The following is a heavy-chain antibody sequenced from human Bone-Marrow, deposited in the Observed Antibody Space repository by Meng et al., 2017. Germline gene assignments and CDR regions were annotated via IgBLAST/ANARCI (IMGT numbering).Heavy chain of an antibody. CDR3: ARGYSGSLYADY. CDR2: IYYSGST. D-gene: IGHD1-26*01. CDR1: GGSISSTSYY. V-gene: IGHV4-30-4*08. Sequence: QLQLQESGPGLVKPSETLSLICSVSGGSISSTSYYWGWIRQPPGKGLEWIGYIYYSGSTYYNPSLKSRVTISVDTSKNQFSLKLSSVTAADTAVYYCARGYSGSLYADYWGQGTLVTVSS. J-gene: IGHJ4*02.